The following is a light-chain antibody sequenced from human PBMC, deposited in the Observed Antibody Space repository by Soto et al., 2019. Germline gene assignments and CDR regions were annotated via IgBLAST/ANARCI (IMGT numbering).Light chain of an antibody. V-gene: IGLV2-14*01. J-gene: IGLJ2*01. CDR1: SSDVGAYNY. CDR2: EVS. Sequence: QSALTQPASVSGSPGQSITISCTGTSSDVGAYNYISWYQQHPGKAPKLMIYEVSNRPSGVSTRFSGSKSGNTASLTISGLQPEDEADYYCCSYAGVTTVKFGGGTKLTVL. CDR3: CSYAGVTTVK.